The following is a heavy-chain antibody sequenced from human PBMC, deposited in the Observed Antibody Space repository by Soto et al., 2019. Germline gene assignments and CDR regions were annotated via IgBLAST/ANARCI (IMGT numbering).Heavy chain of an antibody. V-gene: IGHV4-39*01. CDR3: ARHFSVDYFDY. Sequence: SETLSLTCTVSGDSITSNSYFWAWIRQPPGKDLEGIGSIYYSGTTYYNPSLKSRVTISVDRSKNQFSLKLSSVTAADTAVYYCARHFSVDYFDYWGQGALVTVSS. CDR2: IYYSGTT. J-gene: IGHJ4*02. CDR1: GDSITSNSYF.